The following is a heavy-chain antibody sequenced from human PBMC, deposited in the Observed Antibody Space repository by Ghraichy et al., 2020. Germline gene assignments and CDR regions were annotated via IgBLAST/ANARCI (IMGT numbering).Heavy chain of an antibody. CDR1: GFSLSGYS. V-gene: IGHV3-48*02. Sequence: LSLTCVGSGFSLSGYSMNWVRQSPGKGLEWISFITSSSRTISYADSVKGRFTISRDNAQNSLYLQMNSLRDEDTAVYYCARGTTVVRFYYYDGLDVWGHGPTVTVSS. D-gene: IGHD4-23*01. J-gene: IGHJ6*02. CDR3: ARGTTVVRFYYYDGLDV. CDR2: ITSSSRTI.